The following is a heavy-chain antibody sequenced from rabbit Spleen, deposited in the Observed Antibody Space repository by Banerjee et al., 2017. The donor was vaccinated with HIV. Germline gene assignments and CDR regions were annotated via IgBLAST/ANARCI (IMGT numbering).Heavy chain of an antibody. V-gene: IGHV1S45*01. CDR3: ARDYSSTAWRTYNL. Sequence: QDQLEESGGGLVKPEGSLTLTCKASGFSFSSYHMCWVRQAPGKRPEWIACIFNGDGSTYYASWAKGRFTISKTSSTTVTLQMTSLTAADTATYFCARDYSSTAWRTYNLWGPGTLVTVS. CDR2: IFNGDGST. D-gene: IGHD4-1*01. J-gene: IGHJ4*01. CDR1: GFSFSSYH.